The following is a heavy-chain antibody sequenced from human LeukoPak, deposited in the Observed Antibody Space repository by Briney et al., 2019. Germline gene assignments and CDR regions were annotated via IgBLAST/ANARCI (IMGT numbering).Heavy chain of an antibody. CDR3: ARRITAAATVWFDP. Sequence: SETLSLTCTVSGGSITSYYWSWIRQPPGKGLEWIGSIFNSGSTNYNPSLKSRVTILVDTSKNQFSLRLRSVTAADTAVYYCARRITAAATVWFDPWGQGTLVTVSS. CDR1: GGSITSYY. J-gene: IGHJ5*02. V-gene: IGHV4-59*01. D-gene: IGHD6-13*01. CDR2: IFNSGST.